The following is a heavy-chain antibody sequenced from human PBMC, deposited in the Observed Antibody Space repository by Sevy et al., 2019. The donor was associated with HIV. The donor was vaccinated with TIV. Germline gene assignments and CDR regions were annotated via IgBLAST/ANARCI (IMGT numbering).Heavy chain of an antibody. V-gene: IGHV4-4*02. CDR3: ASRLWFGELGGGYFDY. J-gene: IGHJ4*02. CDR2: IYHSGSI. D-gene: IGHD3-10*01. Sequence: SETLSLTCAVSGGSINSNNWWSWVRQPPGKGLEWIGEIYHSGSINYNPSLKSRVTISVDKSKKQSSRKVNFVTAADTAVYYCASRLWFGELGGGYFDYWGQGTLVTVSS. CDR1: GGSINSNNW.